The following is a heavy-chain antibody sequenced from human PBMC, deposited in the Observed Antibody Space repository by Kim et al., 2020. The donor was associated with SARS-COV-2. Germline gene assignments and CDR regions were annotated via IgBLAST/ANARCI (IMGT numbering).Heavy chain of an antibody. J-gene: IGHJ4*02. D-gene: IGHD4-17*01. CDR1: GGTFSSYV. V-gene: IGHV1-69*04. CDR3: ARYRGNHYGFDY. Sequence: SVKVSCKASGGTFSSYVITWVRQAPGQGLEWVGRIIPILDITNYAQKFQGRVAITADKSTSTAYMELSSLRSEDTAVYYCARYRGNHYGFDYWGQGTLVTVSS. CDR2: IIPILDIT.